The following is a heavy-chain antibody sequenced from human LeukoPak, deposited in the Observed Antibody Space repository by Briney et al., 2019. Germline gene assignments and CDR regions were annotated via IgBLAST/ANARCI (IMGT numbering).Heavy chain of an antibody. CDR2: ISSSSSYI. D-gene: IGHD2-8*01. J-gene: IGHJ4*02. CDR1: GFTFSSYS. V-gene: IGHV3-21*04. CDR3: ARERYAPSKPMMGVLMGSYYFDY. Sequence: PGGSLRLSCAASGFTFSSYSMNWVRQAPGKGLEWVSSISSSSSYIYYADSVKGRFTISRDNAKNSLYLQMNSLSAEDTAVYYCARERYAPSKPMMGVLMGSYYFDYWGQGTLVTVSS.